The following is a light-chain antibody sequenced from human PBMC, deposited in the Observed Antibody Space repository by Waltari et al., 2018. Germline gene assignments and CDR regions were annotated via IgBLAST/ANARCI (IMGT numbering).Light chain of an antibody. CDR2: EVT. J-gene: IGLJ1*01. V-gene: IGLV2-23*02. Sequence: QSGLAQPASASGSPGQSITITCTGTSRDVGNYNLVSCYQQRPGKAPRLLIYEVTKRAPGTSDRFSASKSGNTASLSISGLQAQEDEADYYCCSYVGLGTYVFGTGTKVTV. CDR1: SRDVGNYNL. CDR3: CSYVGLGTYV.